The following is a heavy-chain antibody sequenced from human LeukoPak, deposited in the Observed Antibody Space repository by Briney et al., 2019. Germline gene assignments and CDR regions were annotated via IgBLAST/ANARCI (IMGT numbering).Heavy chain of an antibody. CDR3: AKDLVTGSLDY. Sequence: GGSLRLSCAASGFTFSSYAMTWVRQAPGKGLEWVSSISGSGGSRDYADSVKGRFTISRDNSKNTLYQQMTSLRAEDTAVYYCAKDLVTGSLDYWGQGTLVTVSS. CDR1: GFTFSSYA. CDR2: ISGSGGSR. D-gene: IGHD3-10*01. V-gene: IGHV3-23*01. J-gene: IGHJ4*02.